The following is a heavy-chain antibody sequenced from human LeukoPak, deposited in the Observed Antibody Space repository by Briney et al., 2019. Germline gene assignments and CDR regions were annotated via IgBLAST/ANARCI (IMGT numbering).Heavy chain of an antibody. Sequence: ASVKVSCKASGYTFTSYGISWVRQAPGQELEWMGWISAYNGNTNYAQKLQGRVTMTTDTSTSTAYMELRSLRSDDTAVYYCARDLDIVATITTDYWGQGTLVTVSS. CDR2: ISAYNGNT. D-gene: IGHD5-12*01. V-gene: IGHV1-18*01. CDR1: GYTFTSYG. J-gene: IGHJ4*02. CDR3: ARDLDIVATITTDY.